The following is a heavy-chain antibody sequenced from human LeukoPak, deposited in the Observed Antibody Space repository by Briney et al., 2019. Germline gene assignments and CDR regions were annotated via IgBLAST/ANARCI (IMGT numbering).Heavy chain of an antibody. V-gene: IGHV3-7*04. D-gene: IGHD1-1*01. J-gene: IGHJ4*02. CDR1: GFIFTDYW. CDR3: ARDGIDY. Sequence: GGSLRLSCAASGFIFTDYWMSWVRQAPGKGLEWVANIKPDGSDTYYADSVKGRFTISKDDAENSVFLHMNSLRVEDTALYYCARDGIDYWGQGTLVTVSS. CDR2: IKPDGSDT.